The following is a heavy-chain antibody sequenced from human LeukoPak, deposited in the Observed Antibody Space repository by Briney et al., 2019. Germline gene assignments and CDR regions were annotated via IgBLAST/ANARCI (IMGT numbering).Heavy chain of an antibody. CDR2: ISGSTNYI. Sequence: GGSLRLSCAASGFAFSSYTMNWVRQAPGKGLEWVSSISGSTNYIYFADSVKGRFTISRDNAKNSLYLQMNSLRAEDTAVYYCTTDSFYDILTGYYTLDYWGQGTLVTVSS. V-gene: IGHV3-21*01. CDR3: TTDSFYDILTGYYTLDY. D-gene: IGHD3-9*01. J-gene: IGHJ4*02. CDR1: GFAFSSYT.